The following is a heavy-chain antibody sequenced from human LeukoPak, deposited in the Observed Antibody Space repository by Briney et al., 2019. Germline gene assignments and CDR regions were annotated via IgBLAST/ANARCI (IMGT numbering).Heavy chain of an antibody. CDR1: SGSISSSSYY. J-gene: IGHJ4*02. Sequence: SETLSLTCTVSSGSISSSSYYWGWIRQPPGKGLEWIGNIYYSGSTYYNLSLESRVTISVDTSKNQFSLKLSSVTAADTAVYFCARHDYGDFYFDYWGQGTLVTVSS. V-gene: IGHV4-39*01. D-gene: IGHD4-17*01. CDR3: ARHDYGDFYFDY. CDR2: IYYSGST.